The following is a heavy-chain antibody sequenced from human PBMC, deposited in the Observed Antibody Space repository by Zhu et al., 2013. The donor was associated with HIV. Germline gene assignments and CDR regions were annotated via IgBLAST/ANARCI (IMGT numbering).Heavy chain of an antibody. J-gene: IGHJ5*02. CDR3: ARDPRYCSGGSCYPDNWFDP. CDR2: IIPIFGTA. D-gene: IGHD2-15*01. Sequence: QVQLVQSGAEVKKPGSSVKVSCKASGGTFSSYAISWVRQAPGQGLEWMGGIIPIFGTANYAQKFQGRVTITADESTSTAYMELSSLRSEDTAVYYCARDPRYCSGGSCYPDNWFDPWGQGTLGHRLL. CDR1: GGTFSSYA. V-gene: IGHV1-69*01.